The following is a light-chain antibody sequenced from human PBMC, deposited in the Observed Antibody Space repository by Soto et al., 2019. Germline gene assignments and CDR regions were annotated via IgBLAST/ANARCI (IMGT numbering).Light chain of an antibody. CDR2: GAF. CDR3: QQYDKWPYT. CDR1: QSIVSN. V-gene: IGKV3-15*01. Sequence: EIVLTQSPATLSVSPGERATLSCRTSQSIVSNLAWYQQKPGQAPRLLIYGAFIRAPGFPVRFRGTGSGSEFTLTISSLQSEDGATYYCQQYDKWPYTFGQGTKVDIK. J-gene: IGKJ2*01.